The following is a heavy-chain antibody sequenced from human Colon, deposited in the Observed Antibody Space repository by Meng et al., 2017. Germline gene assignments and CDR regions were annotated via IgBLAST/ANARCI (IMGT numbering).Heavy chain of an antibody. CDR3: ARDFHSTMTVFDS. J-gene: IGHJ4*02. D-gene: IGHD3-22*01. Sequence: VQLQASGPGPVKRSVTLSLTCAVAGGSVTNDHWRSWVRQPPGKGLEWIGEIFHAGNTNCNPSLKSPVTMPLDKTKNQFSLTLTSVTAADTAVYYCARDFHSTMTVFDSWGQGTLVTVSS. CDR2: IFHAGNT. CDR1: GGSVTNDHW. V-gene: IGHV4-4*02.